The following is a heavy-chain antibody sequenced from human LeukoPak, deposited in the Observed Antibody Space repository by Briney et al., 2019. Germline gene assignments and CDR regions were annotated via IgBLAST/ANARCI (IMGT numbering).Heavy chain of an antibody. CDR1: GGSTSSGGYY. J-gene: IGHJ5*02. V-gene: IGHV4-31*03. Sequence: PSQTLSLTCTVSGGSTSSGGYYWSWIRQHPGKGLEWIGYIYYSGSTYYNPSLKSRVTISVDTSKNQFSLKLSSVTAADTAVYYCARGAVYYYDSSGYYYDWFDPWGQGTLVTVSS. CDR2: IYYSGST. D-gene: IGHD3-22*01. CDR3: ARGAVYYYDSSGYYYDWFDP.